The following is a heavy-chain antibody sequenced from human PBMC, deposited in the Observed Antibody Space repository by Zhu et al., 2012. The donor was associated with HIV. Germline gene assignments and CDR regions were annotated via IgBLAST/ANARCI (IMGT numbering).Heavy chain of an antibody. Sequence: QVQLQESGPGLVKPSETLSLTCTVSGYSISSGHYWGWIRQPPGKGLEWIGNMFHGGSTYYNPSLKSRVIISGDTSKNQFSLKLSSVTAADTAVYYCARAVSKSGWFGNFDYWGQGTRSPVSS. V-gene: IGHV4-38-2*02. J-gene: IGHJ4*02. CDR3: ARAVSKSGWFGNFDY. CDR1: GYSISSGHY. D-gene: IGHD6-19*01. CDR2: MFHGGST.